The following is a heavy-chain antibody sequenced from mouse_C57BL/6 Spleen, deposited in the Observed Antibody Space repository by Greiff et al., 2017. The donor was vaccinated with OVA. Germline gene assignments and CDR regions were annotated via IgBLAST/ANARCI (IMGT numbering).Heavy chain of an antibody. V-gene: IGHV1-69*01. Sequence: QVQLKEPGAELVMPGASVKLSCKASGYTFTSYWMHWVKQRPGQGLEWIGEIDPSDSYTNYNQKFKGKSTLTVDKSSSTAYMRLSSLTSEDSAVYYCARSLTGTGYFDVWGTGTTVTVSS. CDR3: ARSLTGTGYFDV. D-gene: IGHD4-1*01. CDR2: IDPSDSYT. CDR1: GYTFTSYW. J-gene: IGHJ1*03.